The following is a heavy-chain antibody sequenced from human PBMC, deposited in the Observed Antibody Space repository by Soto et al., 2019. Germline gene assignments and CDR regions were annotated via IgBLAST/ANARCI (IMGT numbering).Heavy chain of an antibody. Sequence: GESLKISCKGSGYSFSRYWIAWVRQTPGKGLEWMGLIYPGDSDTRYSPSFQGQVTISADKSITTAYLQWSSLKASDTAIYYCARDTFSGDSSGPHYWGQGTLVTVSS. CDR2: IYPGDSDT. CDR3: ARDTFSGDSSGPHY. J-gene: IGHJ4*02. D-gene: IGHD3-22*01. V-gene: IGHV5-51*01. CDR1: GYSFSRYW.